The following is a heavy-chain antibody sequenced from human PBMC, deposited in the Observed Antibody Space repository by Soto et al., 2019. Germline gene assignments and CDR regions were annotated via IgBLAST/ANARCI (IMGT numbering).Heavy chain of an antibody. J-gene: IGHJ6*02. CDR1: GGSINTYY. D-gene: IGHD3-10*01. CDR2: IYYTGST. V-gene: IGHV4-59*01. CDR3: AGGPYYFGLDV. Sequence: QVQLQESGPGLVKPSETLSLTCTASGGSINTYYWNWIRQSPGKGLEWIGYIYYTGSTKYHPSLESXXTXSXXTSKKPFSLRLNSVTPADTAVYYCAGGPYYFGLDVWGQGTTVTVSS.